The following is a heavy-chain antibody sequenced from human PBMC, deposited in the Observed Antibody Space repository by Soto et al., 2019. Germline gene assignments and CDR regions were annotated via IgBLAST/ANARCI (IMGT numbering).Heavy chain of an antibody. J-gene: IGHJ6*02. D-gene: IGHD2-2*01. CDR3: ARRPAAAAKYYYYGMDV. V-gene: IGHV4-31*03. Sequence: PSETLSLTCTVSGGAISSGGYYWGWIRQHAGKGLEWIGYIYYSGSTHYNPSLKSRVTISVDTSKNQFSLKLSSVTAADTAVYYCARRPAAAAKYYYYGMDVWGQGPTVTLSS. CDR1: GGAISSGGYY. CDR2: IYYSGST.